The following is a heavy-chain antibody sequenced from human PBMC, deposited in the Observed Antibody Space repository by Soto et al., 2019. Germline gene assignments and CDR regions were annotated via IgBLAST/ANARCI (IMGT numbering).Heavy chain of an antibody. Sequence: SETLSLTCTVSGGSISSSYWSWIRQPAGKGLEWIGRIYASGSTNYNPSLKSRVTMSVDTSKNQFSLKVSSVTAADTVVYYCARDLVGYSSDWFNWFDTWGQGTLVTVSS. D-gene: IGHD6-19*01. V-gene: IGHV4-4*07. J-gene: IGHJ5*02. CDR2: IYASGST. CDR3: ARDLVGYSSDWFNWFDT. CDR1: GGSISSSY.